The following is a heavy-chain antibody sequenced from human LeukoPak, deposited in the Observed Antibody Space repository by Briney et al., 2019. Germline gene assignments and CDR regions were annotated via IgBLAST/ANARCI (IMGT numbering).Heavy chain of an antibody. D-gene: IGHD4-17*01. CDR1: GFTFSSYG. Sequence: PGGSLRLSCAASGFTFSSYGMHWVRQAPGKGLEWVAVIWYDGSNKYYADSVKGRFTISRDNSKNTLYLQMNSLRAEDTAVYYCARLLFASMTTDFNDYWGQGTLVTVSS. V-gene: IGHV3-33*01. J-gene: IGHJ4*02. CDR2: IWYDGSNK. CDR3: ARLLFASMTTDFNDY.